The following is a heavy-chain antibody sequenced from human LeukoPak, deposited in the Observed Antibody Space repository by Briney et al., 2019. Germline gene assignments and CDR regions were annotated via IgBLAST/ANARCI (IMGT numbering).Heavy chain of an antibody. D-gene: IGHD4-23*01. CDR2: ISSSGSTI. J-gene: IGHJ4*02. Sequence: RPGGSLRLSCAASGFTFSSYGMHWVRQAPGKGLEWVSYISSSGSTIYYADSVKGRFTISRDNAKNSLYLQMNSLRAEDTAVYYCARDYGGSSPFDYWGQGTLVTVSS. CDR1: GFTFSSYG. V-gene: IGHV3-48*04. CDR3: ARDYGGSSPFDY.